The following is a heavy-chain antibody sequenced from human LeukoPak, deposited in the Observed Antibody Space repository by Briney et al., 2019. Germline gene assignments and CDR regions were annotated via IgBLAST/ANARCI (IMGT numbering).Heavy chain of an antibody. J-gene: IGHJ4*02. CDR1: GGSISSGGYY. CDR2: IYYSGST. Sequence: SETLSLTCTVSGGSISSGGYYWSWIRQHPGKGLEWIGYIYYSGSTYYNPSLKSRVTISVDTSKNQFSLKLSSATAADTAVYYCARSRYSSSWTDDPFDYWGQGTLVTVSS. D-gene: IGHD6-13*01. CDR3: ARSRYSSSWTDDPFDY. V-gene: IGHV4-31*03.